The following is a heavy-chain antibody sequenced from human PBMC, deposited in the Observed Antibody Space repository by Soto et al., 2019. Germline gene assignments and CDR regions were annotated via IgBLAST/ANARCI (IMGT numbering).Heavy chain of an antibody. V-gene: IGHV1-2*04. CDR2: INPNSGGT. Sequence: GASVKVSCKASGYTFTGYYMHWVRQAPGQGLEWMGWINPNSGGTNYAQKFQGWVTMTRDTSISTAYMELSRLRSDDTAVYYCARGRDQGDQGRHAFFDYWGQGTLVTVSS. J-gene: IGHJ4*02. CDR3: ARGRDQGDQGRHAFFDY. D-gene: IGHD2-21*02. CDR1: GYTFTGYY.